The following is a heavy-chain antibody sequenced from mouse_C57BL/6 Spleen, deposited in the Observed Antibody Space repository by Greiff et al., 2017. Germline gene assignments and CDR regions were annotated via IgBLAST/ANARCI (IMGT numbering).Heavy chain of an antibody. J-gene: IGHJ4*01. CDR2: IYPGSGST. Sequence: QVQLQQSGAELVKPGASVKMSCKASGYTFTSYWITWVKQRPGQGLEWIGDIYPGSGSTNYNEKFKSKATLTVDTSSSTAYMQLSSLTSEDSAVYYCARRGSSPYYYAMDYWGQGTSGTVSS. V-gene: IGHV1-55*01. CDR1: GYTFTSYW. D-gene: IGHD1-1*01. CDR3: ARRGSSPYYYAMDY.